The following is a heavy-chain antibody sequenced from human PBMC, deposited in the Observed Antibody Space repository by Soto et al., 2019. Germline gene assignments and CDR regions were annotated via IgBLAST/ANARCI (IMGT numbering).Heavy chain of an antibody. V-gene: IGHV2-5*02. D-gene: IGHD6-19*01. Sequence: QITLKESGPTLVKPTQTLTLTCTFSGFSLSTSEVGVGWIRQPPGKALQWLALIYWDDDKRYSPSLKSRLTIXXDXSXXQVGLTMTNMDPVDTATYYCAHAPGIAVTTNWFDPWGQGILVTVSS. CDR1: GFSLSTSEVG. J-gene: IGHJ5*02. CDR3: AHAPGIAVTTNWFDP. CDR2: IYWDDDK.